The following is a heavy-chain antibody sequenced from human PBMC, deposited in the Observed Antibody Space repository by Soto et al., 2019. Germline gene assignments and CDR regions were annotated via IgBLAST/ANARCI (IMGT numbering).Heavy chain of an antibody. D-gene: IGHD6-19*01. CDR3: ARGSPIAVAGTFDS. V-gene: IGHV1-24*01. J-gene: IGHJ4*02. CDR1: GYTLTELS. CDR2: IGAENGGT. Sequence: GASVKVSCKVSGYTLTELSMHWVRQAPGKGLEWMGWIGAENGGTIYAQKLQGRVTMTTDTSTGTAYTELRSLRSDDTAMFFCARGSPIAVAGTFDSWGQGTLVTVSS.